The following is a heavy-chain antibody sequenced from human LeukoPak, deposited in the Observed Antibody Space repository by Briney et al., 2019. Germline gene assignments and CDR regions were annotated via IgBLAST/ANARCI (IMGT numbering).Heavy chain of an antibody. CDR3: AIRGYSYGYYFDY. D-gene: IGHD5-18*01. V-gene: IGHV4-34*01. J-gene: IGHJ4*02. Sequence: PSETLSLTCAVYGASFSGYYWSWIRQPPGKGLEWIGEINHSGSTNYNPSLKSRVTISVDTSKNQFSLKLSSVTAADTAVYYCAIRGYSYGYYFDYWGQGTLVTVSS. CDR1: GASFSGYY. CDR2: INHSGST.